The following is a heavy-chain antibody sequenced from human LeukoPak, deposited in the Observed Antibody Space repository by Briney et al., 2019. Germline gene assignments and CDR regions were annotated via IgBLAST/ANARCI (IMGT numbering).Heavy chain of an antibody. J-gene: IGHJ4*02. CDR2: IYYSGST. CDR3: ARLSHPADSTWFFDY. CDR1: AGSISSYY. V-gene: IGHV4-59*08. Sequence: SETLSLTCSVSAGSISSYYWSWIRQPPGEGLEWIAYIYYSGSTNYNPSLKSRVTISVDTSNNQFSLNLSSVTAADTTIYFCARLSHPADSTWFFDYWGQGTLVTVSS. D-gene: IGHD6-13*01.